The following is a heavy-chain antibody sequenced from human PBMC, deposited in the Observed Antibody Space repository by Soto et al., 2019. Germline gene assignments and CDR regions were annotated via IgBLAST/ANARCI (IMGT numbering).Heavy chain of an antibody. CDR3: ARGWGGYDVYYFDY. D-gene: IGHD5-12*01. V-gene: IGHV1-2*04. CDR1: GYTFTGYY. Sequence: GASVKVSCKASGYTFTGYYMHWVRQAPGQGLEWMGWINPNSGGTNYAQKFQGWVTMTRDTSISTAYMELSRLRSDDTAVYYCARGWGGYDVYYFDYWGQGTLVTVSS. CDR2: INPNSGGT. J-gene: IGHJ4*02.